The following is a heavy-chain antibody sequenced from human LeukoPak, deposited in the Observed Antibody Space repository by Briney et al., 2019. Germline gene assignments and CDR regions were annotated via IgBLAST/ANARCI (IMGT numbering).Heavy chain of an antibody. CDR3: ARVYYSNSYDYWYFDL. J-gene: IGHJ2*01. Sequence: SETLSLTCTVSGGSIRRYYWSWIRQPPGKGLEWIAYIYYSGSTNYNPSLKSRVTISVDTSKNQFSLKLSSVTAADTAVYYCARVYYSNSYDYWYFDLWGRGTLVTVSS. V-gene: IGHV4-59*01. CDR2: IYYSGST. CDR1: GGSIRRYY. D-gene: IGHD6-13*01.